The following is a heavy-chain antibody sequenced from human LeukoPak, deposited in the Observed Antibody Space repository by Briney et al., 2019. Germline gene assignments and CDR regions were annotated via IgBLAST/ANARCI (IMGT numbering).Heavy chain of an antibody. J-gene: IGHJ4*02. CDR2: ISSSGLYI. V-gene: IGHV3-21*01. Sequence: GGSLRLSCEVSGFTSSTYTMNWVRRAPGKGLEWVSSISSSGLYIYYADSVKGRFTISRDNAKNSLYLQMNSLRAEDTAVYYCAREVGGASDYWGQGTLVTVSS. CDR1: GFTSSTYT. CDR3: AREVGGASDY. D-gene: IGHD3-16*01.